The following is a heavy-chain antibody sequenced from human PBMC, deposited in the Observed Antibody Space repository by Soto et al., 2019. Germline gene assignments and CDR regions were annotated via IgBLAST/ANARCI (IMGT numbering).Heavy chain of an antibody. CDR3: AKSFYDFWSGYYNY. CDR2: ISYDGSNK. CDR1: GFTFSSYG. J-gene: IGHJ4*02. Sequence: PXGSLRLSCSAAGFTFSSYGMHWVRQAPGKGLEWVAVISYDGSNKYYADSVKGRFTISRDNSKNTLYLQMNSLRAEDTAVYYCAKSFYDFWSGYYNYWGQGTLVTVSS. V-gene: IGHV3-30*18. D-gene: IGHD3-3*01.